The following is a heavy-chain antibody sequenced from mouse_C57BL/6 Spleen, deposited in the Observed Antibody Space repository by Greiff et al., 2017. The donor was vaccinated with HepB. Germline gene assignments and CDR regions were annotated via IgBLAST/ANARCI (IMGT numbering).Heavy chain of an antibody. Sequence: EVKLVESGGGLVKPGGSLKLSCAASGFTFSSYAMSWVRQTPEKRLEWVATISDGGSYTYYPDNVKGRFTISRDNAKNNLYLQMSHLKSEDTAMYYCARENGYYPYYAMDYWGQGTSVTVSS. J-gene: IGHJ4*01. CDR1: GFTFSSYA. CDR3: ARENGYYPYYAMDY. D-gene: IGHD2-3*01. CDR2: ISDGGSYT. V-gene: IGHV5-4*01.